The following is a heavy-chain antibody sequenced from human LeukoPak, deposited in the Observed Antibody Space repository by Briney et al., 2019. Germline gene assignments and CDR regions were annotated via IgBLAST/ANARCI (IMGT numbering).Heavy chain of an antibody. J-gene: IGHJ4*02. V-gene: IGHV3-23*01. Sequence: GGSLRLSCAASGFTFSSYAMSWVRQAPGKGLEWVSAISGSGGSTYYADSVKGRFTISRDNSKNTLYLQMNSLRAEDTAVYYCAKVGYYDSSGYYEVSDYWGQGTLVTVSS. CDR3: AKVGYYDSSGYYEVSDY. CDR2: ISGSGGST. D-gene: IGHD3-22*01. CDR1: GFTFSSYA.